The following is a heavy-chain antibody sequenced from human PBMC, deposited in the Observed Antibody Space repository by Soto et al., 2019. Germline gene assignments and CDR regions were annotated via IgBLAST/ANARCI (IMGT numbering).Heavy chain of an antibody. Sequence: SETLSLTCAVYGGSFSGYYWSWIRQPPGKGLEGIGEINHSGSTNYNPSLKSRVTISVDTSKNQFSLKMSSVNAADTAVYYCARDSFNYYSYYGIDVCGQGTTVTVS. CDR3: ARDSFNYYSYYGIDV. V-gene: IGHV4-34*01. CDR1: GGSFSGYY. CDR2: INHSGST. J-gene: IGHJ6*01.